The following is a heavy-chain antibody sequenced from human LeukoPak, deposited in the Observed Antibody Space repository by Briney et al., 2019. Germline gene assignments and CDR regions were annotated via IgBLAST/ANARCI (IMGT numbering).Heavy chain of an antibody. CDR2: IKQDGSEK. D-gene: IGHD2-8*01. CDR1: GFTFSSYW. J-gene: IGHJ4*02. V-gene: IGHV3-7*01. CDR3: AMYALRYAISQTFDY. Sequence: GGSLRLSCAASGFTFSSYWMSWVRQAPGKGLEWVANIKQDGSEKYYVDSVKGRFTTSRDNAKNSLHLQMNSLRAEDTAVYYCAMYALRYAISQTFDYWGQGTLVTVSS.